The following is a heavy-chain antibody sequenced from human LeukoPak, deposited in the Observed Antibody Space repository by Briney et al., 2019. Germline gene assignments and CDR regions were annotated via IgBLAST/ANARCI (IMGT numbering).Heavy chain of an antibody. CDR2: ISAYNGNT. Sequence: ASVKVSCKASGYTFTSYGISWVRQAPGQGLEWMGWISAYNGNTNYAQKLQGRVTMTTDTSTSTAYMELRSLRSDDTAVYYCARDPKDSSGYWSLGLYYYYGMDVWGQGTTVTVSS. J-gene: IGHJ6*02. CDR1: GYTFTSYG. D-gene: IGHD3-22*01. V-gene: IGHV1-18*01. CDR3: ARDPKDSSGYWSLGLYYYYGMDV.